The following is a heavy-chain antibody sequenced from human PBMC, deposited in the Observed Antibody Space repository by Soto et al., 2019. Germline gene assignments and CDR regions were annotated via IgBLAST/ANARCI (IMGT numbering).Heavy chain of an antibody. D-gene: IGHD3-9*01. V-gene: IGHV5-51*01. Sequence: GESLKISCKGSGYSFTNYWIAWVRQMPGKGLEWMGLIYPGDSDTRYSPSFQGQVTISVDKSIRTAYLQWSSLKASDTAMYYCARAWYAFFILSGFYPYLFASRGQGSQVTGSS. CDR3: ARAWYAFFILSGFYPYLFAS. CDR1: GYSFTNYW. CDR2: IYPGDSDT. J-gene: IGHJ4*02.